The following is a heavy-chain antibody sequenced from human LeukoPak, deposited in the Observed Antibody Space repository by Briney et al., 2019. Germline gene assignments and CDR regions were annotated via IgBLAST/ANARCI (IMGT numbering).Heavy chain of an antibody. CDR2: ITSDGSGT. J-gene: IGHJ3*02. V-gene: IGHV3-74*01. CDR1: GFTLSNYW. CDR3: ATDLGGDDAFDI. Sequence: PGGSLRLSCAASGFTLSNYWMHWVRQAPGKGLVWVSRITSDGSGTSYADSVKGRFTISRDNAKNTLYLQMSSLRAEDTAVYSCATDLGGDDAFDISGQGTRVTVSS. D-gene: IGHD2-21*02.